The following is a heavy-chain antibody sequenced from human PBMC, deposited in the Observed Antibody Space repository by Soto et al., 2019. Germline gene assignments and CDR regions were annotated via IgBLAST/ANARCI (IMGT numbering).Heavy chain of an antibody. CDR1: GFTFSSYE. Sequence: PGGSLRLSCAVSGFTFSSYEMNWVRQAPGKGLEWVSYISSSGSTIYYADSVKGRFTISRDNAKNSLYLQMNSLRAEDTAVYYCARDGVVPAADDAFDIWGQGTMVPVSS. CDR2: ISSSGSTI. D-gene: IGHD2-2*01. J-gene: IGHJ3*02. CDR3: ARDGVVPAADDAFDI. V-gene: IGHV3-48*03.